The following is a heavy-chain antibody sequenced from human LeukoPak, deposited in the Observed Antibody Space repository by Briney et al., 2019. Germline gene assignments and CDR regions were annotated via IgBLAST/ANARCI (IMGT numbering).Heavy chain of an antibody. D-gene: IGHD4-17*01. V-gene: IGHV4-59*01. Sequence: SETLSLTCTVSGGSISSYYWSWIRQPPGKGLEWIGYIYYSGSTNYNPSLKSRVTISIDTSKNQLSLKLSSVTAADTAVYYCARGLVTTSWFDPWGQGTLVTVSS. J-gene: IGHJ5*02. CDR1: GGSISSYY. CDR3: ARGLVTTSWFDP. CDR2: IYYSGST.